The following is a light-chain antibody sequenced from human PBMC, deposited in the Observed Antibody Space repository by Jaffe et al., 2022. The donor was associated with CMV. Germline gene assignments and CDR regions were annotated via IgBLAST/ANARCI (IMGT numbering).Light chain of an antibody. Sequence: EIVMTQSPATLSVSPGERVTLSCRASQTISNNLAWYQQKPGQAPRLLIYGTSTRATGIPTRFSGSGSATEFTLTISSLEPEDIAVYYCHQYNDWPPWTFGQGTKVEIK. CDR1: QTISNN. CDR3: HQYNDWPPWT. J-gene: IGKJ1*01. V-gene: IGKV3-15*01. CDR2: GTS.